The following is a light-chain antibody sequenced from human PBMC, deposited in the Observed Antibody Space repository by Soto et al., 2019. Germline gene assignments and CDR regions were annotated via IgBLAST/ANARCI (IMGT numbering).Light chain of an antibody. V-gene: IGKV3-11*01. CDR3: LQRNSWPLP. Sequence: EIVLTQSPATLSLSPGERATSSCRASQSVRIYLAWYQQKPGQAPRLLIDGASNRASGIPARFSGGGSGTDFTLTITSLEPEDFAIYYCLQRNSWPLPFGGGTKVEIK. J-gene: IGKJ4*01. CDR1: QSVRIY. CDR2: GAS.